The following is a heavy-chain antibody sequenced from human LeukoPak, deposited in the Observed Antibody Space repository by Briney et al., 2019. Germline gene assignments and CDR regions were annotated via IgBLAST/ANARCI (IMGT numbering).Heavy chain of an antibody. CDR3: ARDPGYDTSGYYYGYFDY. V-gene: IGHV1-46*01. CDR1: EYTFTSSY. Sequence: ASVKVSCKASEYTFTSSYMHWVRQAPGQGLEWMGIINPSGGNTTYAQKFQGRVTMTRDMSTSTVYMELSSLRSEDTAVYYCARDPGYDTSGYYYGYFDYWGLGTLVTVSS. J-gene: IGHJ4*02. D-gene: IGHD3-22*01. CDR2: INPSGGNT.